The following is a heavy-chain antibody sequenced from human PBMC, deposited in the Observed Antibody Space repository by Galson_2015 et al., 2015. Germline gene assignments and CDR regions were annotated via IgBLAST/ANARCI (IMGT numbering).Heavy chain of an antibody. D-gene: IGHD3-10*01. CDR3: ASSGKIQGGFRDY. V-gene: IGHV4-4*02. CDR1: GGSISSSNW. Sequence: ETLSLTCAVSGGSISSSNWWSWVRQPPGKGLEWIGETYHSGSTNYNPSLKSRVTISVDKSKNQFSLKLSSVTAADTAVYYCASSGKIQGGFRDYWGQGTLVTVSS. CDR2: TYHSGST. J-gene: IGHJ4*02.